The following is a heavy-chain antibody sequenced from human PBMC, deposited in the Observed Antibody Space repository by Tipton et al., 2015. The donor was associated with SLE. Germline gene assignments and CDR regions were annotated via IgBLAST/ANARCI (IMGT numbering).Heavy chain of an antibody. CDR3: VRIWSPYYYYYMDV. CDR1: GGSFSGYY. J-gene: IGHJ6*03. V-gene: IGHV4-34*01. CDR2: INHSGST. Sequence: TLSLTCAVYGGSFSGYYWSWIRQPPGKGLEWIGEINHSGSTNYNPSLKSRVTISVDTSKNQFSLKLSSVTAADTAVYYCVRIWSPYYYYYMDVWGKGTTVTVSS. D-gene: IGHD3-10*01.